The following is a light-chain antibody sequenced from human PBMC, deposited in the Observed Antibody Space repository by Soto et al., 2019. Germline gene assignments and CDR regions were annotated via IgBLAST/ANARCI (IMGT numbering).Light chain of an antibody. CDR3: QQYNSYSPT. CDR2: KAS. J-gene: IGKJ1*01. V-gene: IGKV1-5*03. CDR1: QSISVW. Sequence: DIQMTQSPSILSASVGDRVTITCRASQSISVWLAWYQQKAGKAPNLLIYKASRLESGVPSRFSGSGSETEFTLTISGLQPGDSATYYCQQYNSYSPTFGQGTKVDNK.